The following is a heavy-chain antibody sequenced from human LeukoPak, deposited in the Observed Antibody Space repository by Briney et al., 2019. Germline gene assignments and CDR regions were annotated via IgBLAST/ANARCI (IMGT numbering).Heavy chain of an antibody. CDR3: AKARFRIVGATDI. Sequence: GGSLRLSCVGSGFTFRSHAMSWVRQAPEKGLEFVSGIYENGGTTYYADSVKGRFSISRDNSKNTLYLQMDSLRGEDTAVYYCAKARFRIVGATDIWGQGTMVTVSS. J-gene: IGHJ3*02. CDR1: GFTFRSHA. CDR2: IYENGGTT. D-gene: IGHD1-26*01. V-gene: IGHV3-23*01.